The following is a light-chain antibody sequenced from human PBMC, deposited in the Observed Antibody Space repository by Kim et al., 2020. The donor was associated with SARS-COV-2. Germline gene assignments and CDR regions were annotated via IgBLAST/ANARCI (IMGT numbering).Light chain of an antibody. V-gene: IGKV1-27*01. CDR1: HDISNY. J-gene: IGKJ1*01. Sequence: GDRVTITCRASHDISNYLAWFQHKPGKAPKLLIYGASALHSEVPSRFSGRGSGTDFTLTISSLQPEDVATFYCQSYNSVPWTFGQGTKVDIK. CDR3: QSYNSVPWT. CDR2: GAS.